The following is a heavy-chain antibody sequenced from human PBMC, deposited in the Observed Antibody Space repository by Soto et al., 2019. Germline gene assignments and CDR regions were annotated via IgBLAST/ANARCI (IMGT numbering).Heavy chain of an antibody. D-gene: IGHD6-13*01. Sequence: TLSLTGTVSVGSISSGGYYWSWILQHPEKGLEWIGHIYHSGNTYYNPSLKSRVTISVDTSKNQFSLKLSSVTAADTAVYYCARDASTSWHYLDYWGQGTLVPVSS. J-gene: IGHJ4*02. CDR3: ARDASTSWHYLDY. CDR2: IYHSGNT. CDR1: VGSISSGGYY. V-gene: IGHV4-31*03.